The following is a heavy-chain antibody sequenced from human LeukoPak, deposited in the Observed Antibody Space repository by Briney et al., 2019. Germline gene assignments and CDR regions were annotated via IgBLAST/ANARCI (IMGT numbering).Heavy chain of an antibody. CDR2: ISAYNGNT. CDR1: GYTFTSCG. CDR3: ARDHPHDSDRTIDY. D-gene: IGHD1/OR15-1a*01. Sequence: ASVKVSCKASGYTFTSCGISWVRQAPGQGLEWMGWISAYNGNTNYAQKLQGRVTMTTDTSTSTAYMELRSLRSDDTAVYYCARDHPHDSDRTIDYWGQGTLVTVSS. V-gene: IGHV1-18*01. J-gene: IGHJ4*02.